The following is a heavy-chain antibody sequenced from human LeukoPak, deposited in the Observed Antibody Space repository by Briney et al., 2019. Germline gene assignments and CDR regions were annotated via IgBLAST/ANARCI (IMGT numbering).Heavy chain of an antibody. V-gene: IGHV3-7*03. Sequence: PGGSLRLSCAASGFTFSSYWMSWVRQAPGKGLEWVANIKQDGSEKYYVDSVKGRFTISRDNAKNSLYLQMNSLRSEDTAVYYCAKEGGGSWPFDYWGQGTLVTVSS. CDR3: AKEGGGSWPFDY. CDR2: IKQDGSEK. CDR1: GFTFSSYW. J-gene: IGHJ4*02. D-gene: IGHD2-15*01.